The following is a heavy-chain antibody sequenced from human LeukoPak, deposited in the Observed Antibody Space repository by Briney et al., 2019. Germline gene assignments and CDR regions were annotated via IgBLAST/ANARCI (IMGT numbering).Heavy chain of an antibody. J-gene: IGHJ4*02. D-gene: IGHD2-15*01. Sequence: SENLSLTCTVSGGSNSSYYWSWIRQPPGEGLEWIGYISYSGSTNYNPSLKSRVTISVDSSMNQFSLKLTSVTAADTAVYYCARHDCSGGSCYLPPHYWGQGTLVTVSS. CDR2: ISYSGST. V-gene: IGHV4-59*08. CDR3: ARHDCSGGSCYLPPHY. CDR1: GGSNSSYY.